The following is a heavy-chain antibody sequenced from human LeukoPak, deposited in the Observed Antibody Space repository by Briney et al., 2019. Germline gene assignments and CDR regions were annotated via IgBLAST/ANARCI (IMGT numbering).Heavy chain of an antibody. CDR2: KKQDGSEK. CDR1: GFTFSSYW. J-gene: IGHJ4*02. CDR3: AREPWELLNEVYYFDY. Sequence: GGSLRLSCAASGFTFSSYWMSWVRQAPGKGLEWVANKKQDGSEKYYVDSVKGRFTISRDNAKNSLYLQMNSLRAEDTAVYYCAREPWELLNEVYYFDYWGQGTLVTVSS. D-gene: IGHD1-26*01. V-gene: IGHV3-7*03.